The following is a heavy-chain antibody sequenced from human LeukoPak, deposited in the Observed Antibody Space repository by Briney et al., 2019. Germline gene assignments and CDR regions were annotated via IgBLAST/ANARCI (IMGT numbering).Heavy chain of an antibody. V-gene: IGHV4-4*07. Sequence: SETLSLTCTVSGGSISSYYWNWIRQPAGKGLEWIGRIYSSGTTSYNSSLKSRVTMSVDTSKNQFSLKLSSVTAADTAVYYCARLDHYDSAGYFYPNWYFDLWGRGTLVTVSS. CDR1: GGSISSYY. J-gene: IGHJ2*01. D-gene: IGHD3-22*01. CDR2: IYSSGTT. CDR3: ARLDHYDSAGYFYPNWYFDL.